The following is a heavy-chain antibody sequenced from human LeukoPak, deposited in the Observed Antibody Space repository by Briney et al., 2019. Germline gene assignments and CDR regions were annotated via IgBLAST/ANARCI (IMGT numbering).Heavy chain of an antibody. CDR1: GFTFSSYA. V-gene: IGHV3-23*01. J-gene: IGHJ4*02. CDR3: AKIPSFLGDAIEY. Sequence: GGSLRLSCAASGFTFSSYAMHWVRQAPGKGLEWVSAISGSGGSTYYADSVKGRFTISRDNSKNTLYLQMNSLRAEDTAVYYCAKIPSFLGDAIEYWGQGTLVTVSS. CDR2: ISGSGGST. D-gene: IGHD2-8*01.